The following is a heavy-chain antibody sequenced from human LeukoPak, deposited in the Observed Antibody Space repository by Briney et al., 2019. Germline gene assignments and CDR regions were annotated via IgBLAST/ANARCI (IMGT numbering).Heavy chain of an antibody. D-gene: IGHD3-22*01. CDR3: ARGLVVMTSLYDY. V-gene: IGHV1-8*01. J-gene: IGHJ4*02. CDR2: MNPNSGNT. CDR1: GYTFTSYD. Sequence: ASVKVSCEASGYTFTSYDINWVRQATGQGLEWMGWMNPNSGNTGYAQKFQGRVTMTRNTSISTAYMELSSLRSEDTAVYYCARGLVVMTSLYDYWGQGTLVTVSS.